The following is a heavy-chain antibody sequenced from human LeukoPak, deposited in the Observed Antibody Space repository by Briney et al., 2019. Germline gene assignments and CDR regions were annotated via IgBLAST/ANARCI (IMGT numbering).Heavy chain of an antibody. J-gene: IGHJ4*02. CDR1: GGTFSSYA. CDR3: ARDGHMSGSPFDY. CDR2: INPSGGST. Sequence: GASVKVSCKASGGTFSSYAISWVRQAPGQGLEWMGIINPSGGSTSYAQKFQGRVTMTRDTSTSTVYMELSSLRSEDTAVYYCARDGHMSGSPFDYWGQGTLVTVSS. V-gene: IGHV1-46*01. D-gene: IGHD1-26*01.